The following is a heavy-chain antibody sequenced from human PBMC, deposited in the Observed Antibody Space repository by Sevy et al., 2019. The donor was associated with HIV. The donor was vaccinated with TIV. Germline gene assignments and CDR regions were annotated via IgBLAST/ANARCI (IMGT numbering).Heavy chain of an antibody. D-gene: IGHD6-6*01. CDR1: GYTFTSYY. J-gene: IGHJ3*02. V-gene: IGHV1-46*01. CDR3: ARDTGTSITARPSAFDI. CDR2: ISPSGGSR. Sequence: ASVKVSCKASGYTFTSYYMHWVRQAPGQGLEWMGMISPSGGSRSYAQTFQGRVTMTRDTSTSIVYMELSSLGSEDTAVYYCARDTGTSITARPSAFDIWGQGTMVTVSS.